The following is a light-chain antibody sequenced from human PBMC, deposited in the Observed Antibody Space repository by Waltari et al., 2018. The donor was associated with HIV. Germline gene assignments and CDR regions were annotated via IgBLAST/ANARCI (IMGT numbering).Light chain of an antibody. Sequence: QLVLTQSPSASASLGASVKLTCTLSSGYSHYALAWHQQQPEKGPRYLMKLNSDGSHTKGDGIPDRFSGSSSGAERYLTISTLQSEDEADYYCQTWGTGIQVFGSGTKVTVL. CDR3: QTWGTGIQV. CDR1: SGYSHYA. J-gene: IGLJ1*01. CDR2: LNSDGSH. V-gene: IGLV4-69*01.